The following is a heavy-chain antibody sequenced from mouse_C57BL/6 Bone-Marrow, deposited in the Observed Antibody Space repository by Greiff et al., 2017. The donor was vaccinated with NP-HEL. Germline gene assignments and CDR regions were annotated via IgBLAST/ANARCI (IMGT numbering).Heavy chain of an antibody. J-gene: IGHJ4*01. CDR1: GFNIKDDY. V-gene: IGHV14-4*01. CDR2: IDPDNGDT. Sequence: VQLQQSGAELVRPGASVKLSCTASGFNIKDDYMHWVKQRPEQGLEWIGWIDPDNGDTGYTSKFQGKATITVDTSSTTAYLQLGSLPSEDAAVYYCTALNTVGGMEYGGQGTSVTVSA. D-gene: IGHD1-1*01. CDR3: TALNTVGGMEY.